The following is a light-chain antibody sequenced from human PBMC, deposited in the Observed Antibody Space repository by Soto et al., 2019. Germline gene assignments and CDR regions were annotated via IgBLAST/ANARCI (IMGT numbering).Light chain of an antibody. V-gene: IGKV3-11*01. CDR1: QGVGSS. J-gene: IGKJ5*01. Sequence: EIVLTQSPATLSLSPGERATLSCRASQGVGSSLAWYQQKPGQAPRLLIYDASNRATGIPARFSGSGSGTDFTLTISSLEPEDFAVYYCQQRSNWPMSTFGQGTRLEIK. CDR3: QQRSNWPMST. CDR2: DAS.